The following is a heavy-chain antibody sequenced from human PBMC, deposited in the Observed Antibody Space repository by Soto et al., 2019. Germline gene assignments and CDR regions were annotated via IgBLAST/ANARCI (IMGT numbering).Heavy chain of an antibody. CDR3: ARGGYYGPRSYYTKYYFDY. CDR2: IGTAGDT. V-gene: IGHV3-13*01. CDR1: GFTFSDYD. Sequence: PGGSLRLSCAASGFTFSDYDMHWVRQTAGKGLEWVSAIGTAGDTYYPDSVKGRFTISRESAKNSLYLEMNSLRAEDTAVYYCARGGYYGPRSYYTKYYFDYWGQGALVTVSS. J-gene: IGHJ4*02. D-gene: IGHD3-10*01.